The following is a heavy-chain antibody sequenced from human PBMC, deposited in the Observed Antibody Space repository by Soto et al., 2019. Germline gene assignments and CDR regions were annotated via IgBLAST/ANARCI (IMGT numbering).Heavy chain of an antibody. D-gene: IGHD6-13*01. J-gene: IGHJ6*02. CDR1: GHTFTNYD. Sequence: ASVKVSCKASGHTFTNYDFNWVRQATGQGLEWMGWMNPNSGNTGSAQKFQGRVTMTRNTSISTAYMELSSLRSEDTAVYYCARGPHSSSSVYYYGLDVWGQGTTVTVAS. V-gene: IGHV1-8*01. CDR2: MNPNSGNT. CDR3: ARGPHSSSSVYYYGLDV.